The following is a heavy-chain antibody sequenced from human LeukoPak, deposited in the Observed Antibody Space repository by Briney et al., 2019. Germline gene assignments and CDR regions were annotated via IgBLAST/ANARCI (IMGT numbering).Heavy chain of an antibody. CDR2: IYSGGRT. Sequence: PGGSLRLSCAASGFSVSRNYMTWVRQAPGKGLEWVSVIYSGGRTDYADSVKGRFTISRDNAKNSLYLQMDSLRAEDTAVYYCATDSPETAAFDYWGQGTLVTVSS. CDR1: GFSVSRNY. V-gene: IGHV3-66*01. D-gene: IGHD1-1*01. CDR3: ATDSPETAAFDY. J-gene: IGHJ4*02.